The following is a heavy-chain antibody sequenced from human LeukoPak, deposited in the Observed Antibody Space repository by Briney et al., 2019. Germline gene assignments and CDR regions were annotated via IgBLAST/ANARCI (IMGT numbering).Heavy chain of an antibody. CDR2: IFWDDNE. D-gene: IGHD1-7*01. CDR1: GFSLSTGGMG. J-gene: IGHJ5*02. V-gene: IGHV2-5*02. CDR3: AHTGEGNWNYGWFDP. Sequence: SGPTLVNPTQTLTLTCTFSGFSLSTGGMGVGWIRQPPGKALEWLAFIFWDDNEHYSPSLKNRLTITKDTSKNQVVLTMTNMDPVDTATYYCAHTGEGNWNYGWFDPWGQGTLVTVSS.